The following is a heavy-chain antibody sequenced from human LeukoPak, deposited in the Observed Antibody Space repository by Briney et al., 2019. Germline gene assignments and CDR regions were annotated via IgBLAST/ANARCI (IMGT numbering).Heavy chain of an antibody. Sequence: GGSLRLSCAASRFTFSSYAMSWVRQAPGKGLEWASAISGSGGSTYYADSVKGRFTISRDNSKNTLYLQMNSLRAEDTAVYYCAGSPAGPNVPDNWFDPWGQGTLVTVSS. J-gene: IGHJ5*02. CDR2: ISGSGGST. D-gene: IGHD2-2*01. V-gene: IGHV3-23*01. CDR3: AGSPAGPNVPDNWFDP. CDR1: RFTFSSYA.